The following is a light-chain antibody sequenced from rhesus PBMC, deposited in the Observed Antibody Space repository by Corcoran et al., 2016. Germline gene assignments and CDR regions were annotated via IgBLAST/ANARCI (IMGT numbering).Light chain of an antibody. V-gene: IGKV1-22*01. CDR1: QGICSW. CDR2: KAS. CDR3: QQYVSRPWT. Sequence: DIQMTQSPSSLSASVGDTVTITCRASQGICSWLAWYQQKPGKAPNLLMYKASSFQRGVPSRFSGKGSGTDFTLTISSLPSEDFATYYCQQYVSRPWTFGQGTKVEIK. J-gene: IGKJ1*01.